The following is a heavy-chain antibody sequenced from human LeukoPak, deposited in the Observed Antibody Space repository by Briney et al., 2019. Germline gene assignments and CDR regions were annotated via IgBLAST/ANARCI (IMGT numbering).Heavy chain of an antibody. CDR2: INPNSGGR. CDR1: GYTFTGYY. CDR3: ARVDSGHDYGPS. J-gene: IGHJ3*01. V-gene: IGHV1-2*02. Sequence: ASVKVSCKASGYTFTGYYMHCVRQPPGQGLEWMGGINPNSGGRNYAQKFQGRVTITRDTSIRAAYMELSRLRPDDTAVYYCARVDSGHDYGPSWGQGTTVTVSS. D-gene: IGHD5-12*01.